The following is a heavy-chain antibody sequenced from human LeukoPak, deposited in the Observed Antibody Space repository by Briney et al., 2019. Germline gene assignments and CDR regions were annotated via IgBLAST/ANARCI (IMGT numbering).Heavy chain of an antibody. CDR2: IRYDGSNK. V-gene: IGHV3-30*02. CDR1: GFTFSIYG. J-gene: IGHJ4*02. D-gene: IGHD3-9*01. CDR3: AKDTPLYYDILTGYSGADY. Sequence: GGSLRLSCAASGFTFSIYGIHWVRQAPGKGLEWVAFIRYDGSNKYYADSVKGRFTISRDNSKNTLYLQMNSLRAEDTAVYYCAKDTPLYYDILTGYSGADYWGQGTLVTVSS.